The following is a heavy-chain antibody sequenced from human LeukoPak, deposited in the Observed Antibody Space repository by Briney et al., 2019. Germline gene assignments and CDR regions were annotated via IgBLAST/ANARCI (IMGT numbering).Heavy chain of an antibody. CDR3: ARDATYGAPDY. D-gene: IGHD4-17*01. CDR2: ISYDGSDK. V-gene: IGHV3-33*01. Sequence: GGSLRLSCEVSGSNFGSYGMHWVRQAPGKGLEWLAFISYDGSDKYYGDSVKGRSTISRDNSKNTLYLQMNSLRAEDTAVYSCARDATYGAPDYWGQGTLVTVSS. CDR1: GSNFGSYG. J-gene: IGHJ4*02.